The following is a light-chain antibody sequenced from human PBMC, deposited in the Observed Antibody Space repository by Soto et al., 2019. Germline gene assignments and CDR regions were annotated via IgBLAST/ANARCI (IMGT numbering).Light chain of an antibody. CDR2: AAS. V-gene: IGKV1-8*01. CDR3: QHYYSYPYT. CDR1: HVVSNY. Sequence: AIRMTQSPSSLSASLGDRVTITCRASHVVSNYLAWYQQKPGKAPKALIYAASFLQSGVPSRFSGSGSGTDFSLTISFLQSEDFATYYCQHYYSYPYTVGQGTTLHMK. J-gene: IGKJ2*01.